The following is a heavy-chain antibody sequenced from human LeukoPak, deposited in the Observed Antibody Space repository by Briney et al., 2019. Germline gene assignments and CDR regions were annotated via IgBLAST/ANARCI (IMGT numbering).Heavy chain of an antibody. V-gene: IGHV3-23*01. J-gene: IGHJ4*02. Sequence: GGSLRLSCAASGFTFSSYAMSWVRQAPGKGLEWVSAISGSGGSTYYADSVKGRFTISRDNSKNTLYLQMNSLRAEDTAVYYCASAGYDILTGYYPFDYWGQGTLVTVSS. D-gene: IGHD3-9*01. CDR1: GFTFSSYA. CDR3: ASAGYDILTGYYPFDY. CDR2: ISGSGGST.